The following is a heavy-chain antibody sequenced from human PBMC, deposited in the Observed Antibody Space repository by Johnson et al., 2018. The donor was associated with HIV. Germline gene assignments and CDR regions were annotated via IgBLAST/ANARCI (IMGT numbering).Heavy chain of an antibody. J-gene: IGHJ3*02. Sequence: GRFTISRDNSKNTLYLQMNSLKPEDTAVYYCTTRVTVVIISSDAFDIWGQGTMVTVSS. V-gene: IGHV3-15*01. CDR3: TTRVTVVIISSDAFDI. D-gene: IGHD3-3*01.